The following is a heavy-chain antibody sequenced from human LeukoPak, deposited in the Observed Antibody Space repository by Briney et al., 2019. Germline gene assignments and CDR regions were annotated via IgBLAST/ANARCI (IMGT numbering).Heavy chain of an antibody. D-gene: IGHD3-10*01. V-gene: IGHV1-18*01. CDR3: ARGDYYGSGTYYKKTVDY. CDR2: ISAYNGNT. Sequence: ASVKVSCKASGYTFTSYGINWVRQAPGQGLEWMGWISAYNGNTNYAQKLQGRVTMTTDTSTSTAYMELRSLRSDDTAVYYCARGDYYGSGTYYKKTVDYWGQGTLVTVSS. CDR1: GYTFTSYG. J-gene: IGHJ4*02.